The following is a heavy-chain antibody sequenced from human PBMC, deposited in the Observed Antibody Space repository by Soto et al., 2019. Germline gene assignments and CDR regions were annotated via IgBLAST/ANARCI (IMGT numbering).Heavy chain of an antibody. D-gene: IGHD2-15*01. J-gene: IGHJ6*02. CDR3: ARAVGYYYGMDV. CDR2: ISAYNGNT. Sequence: QVQLVQSGAEVKKPGASVKVSCKASGYIFINYGINWVRQAPGQGLEWMVWISAYNGNTNYAQKLQVRVTMTTDTSTSTAYMELRSLRADDTAVYYCARAVGYYYGMDVWGQGTTVTVSS. V-gene: IGHV1-18*01. CDR1: GYIFINYG.